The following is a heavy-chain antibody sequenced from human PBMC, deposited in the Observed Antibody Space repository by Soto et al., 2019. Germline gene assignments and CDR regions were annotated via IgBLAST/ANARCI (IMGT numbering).Heavy chain of an antibody. J-gene: IGHJ6*03. D-gene: IGHD2-15*01. V-gene: IGHV3-15*01. CDR3: AGGDWCSGGSCYSRDYYYYYMDV. CDR2: IKSKTDGGTT. CDR1: GFTFSNAW. Sequence: GGSLRLSCAASGFTFSNAWMSWVRQAPGKGLEWVGRIKSKTDGGTTDYAAPVKGRFTISRDDSKNTRYLQMNSLKTEDTAVYYCAGGDWCSGGSCYSRDYYYYYMDVWGKGTTVTVSS.